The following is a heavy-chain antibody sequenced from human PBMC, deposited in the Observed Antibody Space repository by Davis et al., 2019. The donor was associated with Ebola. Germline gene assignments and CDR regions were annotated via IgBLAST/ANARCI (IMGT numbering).Heavy chain of an antibody. CDR2: ISYDDGTNK. V-gene: IGHV3-30-3*01. CDR1: GFTFSRYA. Sequence: GESLKISCAASGFTFSRYAMYWVRQAPGKGLEWVAVISYDDGTNKYYADSAKGRFTLSRDNFKNTLDLQMNSLRPEDTAVYYCAKEGAWGNWYLDLWGRGTLVTVSS. D-gene: IGHD3-16*01. CDR3: AKEGAWGNWYLDL. J-gene: IGHJ2*01.